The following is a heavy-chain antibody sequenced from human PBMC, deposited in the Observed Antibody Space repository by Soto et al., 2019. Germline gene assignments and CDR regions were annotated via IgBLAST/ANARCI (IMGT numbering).Heavy chain of an antibody. Sequence: EVELVESGGDLVRPGGSLRLSCADSRFTFSGSWMYWVLQAPGKGLEWVANIKEEGSEKNYADYGRGRFTISRDNAKNSLYPRMHSRIYEDTAVYYCARGARIWGQGTMVPVSP. V-gene: IGHV3-7*01. CDR2: IKEEGSEK. J-gene: IGHJ3*02. CDR3: ARGARI. CDR1: RFTFSGSW.